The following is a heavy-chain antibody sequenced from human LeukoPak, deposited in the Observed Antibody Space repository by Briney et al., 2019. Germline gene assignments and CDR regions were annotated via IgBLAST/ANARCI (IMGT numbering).Heavy chain of an antibody. V-gene: IGHV4-34*01. CDR3: ARLIRTAILGY. CDR1: GGSFSGYY. D-gene: IGHD2-21*02. Sequence: SETLSLTCAVYGGSFSGYYWSWIRQPPGKGLEWIGEINHSGSTNYNPSLKSRVTISVDTSKNQFSLKLSSVTAADTAVYYCARLIRTAILGYWGQGTLATVSS. J-gene: IGHJ4*02. CDR2: INHSGST.